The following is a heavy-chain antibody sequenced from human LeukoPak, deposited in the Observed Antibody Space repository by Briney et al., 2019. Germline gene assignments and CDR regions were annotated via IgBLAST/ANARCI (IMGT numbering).Heavy chain of an antibody. Sequence: PGRSPRLSCTASGFTFGDYAMSWVRQAPGKGLEWVGFIRSKAYGGTTEYAASVKGRFTISRDDSKSIAYLQMNSLKTEDTAVYYCTRDGLYYYDNTGGMDVWGQGTTVTVSS. D-gene: IGHD3-22*01. V-gene: IGHV3-49*04. J-gene: IGHJ6*02. CDR3: TRDGLYYYDNTGGMDV. CDR1: GFTFGDYA. CDR2: IRSKAYGGTT.